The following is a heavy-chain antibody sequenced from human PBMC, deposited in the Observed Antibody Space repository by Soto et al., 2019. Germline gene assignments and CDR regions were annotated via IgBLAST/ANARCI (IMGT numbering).Heavy chain of an antibody. CDR1: GFTFNSYV. CDR3: AKDWGRDCSVSTCYLFDA. CDR2: ISYNGNSK. Sequence: QVQLMESGGGVVQPGRSLRLSCAASGFTFNSYVMHWVRQAPGKGLEWVAVISYNGNSKYYADSVKGRFTISRDNSNNTLLLQMNRLRAEDTAVYYCAKDWGRDCSVSTCYLFDAWGQGTLVTVSS. J-gene: IGHJ4*02. D-gene: IGHD2-15*01. V-gene: IGHV3-30*18.